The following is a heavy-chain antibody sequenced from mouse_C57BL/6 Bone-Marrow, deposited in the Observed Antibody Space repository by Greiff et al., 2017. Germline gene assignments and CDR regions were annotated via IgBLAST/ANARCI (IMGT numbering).Heavy chain of an antibody. D-gene: IGHD1-2*01. CDR2: ISSGGSYT. V-gene: IGHV5-6*02. CDR1: GFTFSSYG. Sequence: EVKVVESGGDLVKPGGSLKLSCAASGFTFSSYGMSWVRQTPDKRLEWVATISSGGSYTYYPDSVKGRFTISRDNAKNPLYLQMSSLKSEDTAMYYCARRGLLRLFDYWGQGTTLTVSS. CDR3: ARRGLLRLFDY. J-gene: IGHJ2*01.